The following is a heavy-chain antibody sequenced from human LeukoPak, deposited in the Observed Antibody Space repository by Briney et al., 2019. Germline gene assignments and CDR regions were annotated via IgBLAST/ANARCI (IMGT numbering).Heavy chain of an antibody. CDR3: ARSFYGSGSYRDY. CDR1: GFTFSSYS. V-gene: IGHV3-21*01. Sequence: GGSLRLSCAASGFTFSSYSMNWVRQAPGKGLEWVSSISSSSSYIYYADSVKGRFTISRDNAKNSLYLQMNSLRAEDTAVYYCARSFYGSGSYRDYWGQGTLVTVSS. J-gene: IGHJ4*02. CDR2: ISSSSSYI. D-gene: IGHD3-10*01.